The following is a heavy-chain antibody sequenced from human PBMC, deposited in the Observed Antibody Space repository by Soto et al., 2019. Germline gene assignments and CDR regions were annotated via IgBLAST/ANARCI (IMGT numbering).Heavy chain of an antibody. D-gene: IGHD6-6*01. CDR1: GFTFSSYS. V-gene: IGHV3-48*01. Sequence: GGSLRLSCAASGFTFSSYSMNWVRQAPGKGLEWVSYISSSSSTIYYADSVKGRFTISSDNAKNSLYLQMNSLRAEDTAVYYCARGEGSYSSSALWAPDVWGKGTTVTVSS. CDR3: ARGEGSYSSSALWAPDV. J-gene: IGHJ6*04. CDR2: ISSSSSTI.